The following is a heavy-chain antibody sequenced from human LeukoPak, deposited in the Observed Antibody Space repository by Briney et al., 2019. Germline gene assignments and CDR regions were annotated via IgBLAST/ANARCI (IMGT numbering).Heavy chain of an antibody. D-gene: IGHD2-2*01. Sequence: PGRSLRLSCAASGFTFDDYAMHWVRQAPGKGLEWVSGISWNSGSIGYADSVKGRFTISRGNAKNSLYLQMNSLRAEDTALYYCAKVRWRYQLLIYFDYWGQGTLVTVSS. V-gene: IGHV3-9*01. CDR2: ISWNSGSI. CDR1: GFTFDDYA. J-gene: IGHJ4*02. CDR3: AKVRWRYQLLIYFDY.